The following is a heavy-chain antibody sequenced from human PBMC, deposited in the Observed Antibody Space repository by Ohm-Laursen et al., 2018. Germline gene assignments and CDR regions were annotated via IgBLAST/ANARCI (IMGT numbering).Heavy chain of an antibody. J-gene: IGHJ1*01. V-gene: IGHV3-33*01. CDR1: GFTFSSYG. Sequence: SLRLSCSASGFTFSSYGMHWVRQAPGKGLEWVAVIWYDGSNKYYVDSVKGRFTISRDNSKNTLYLQMNSLRAEDTAVYYCARDLGAPDSAEYFQHWGQGTLVTVSS. D-gene: IGHD1-14*01. CDR2: IWYDGSNK. CDR3: ARDLGAPDSAEYFQH.